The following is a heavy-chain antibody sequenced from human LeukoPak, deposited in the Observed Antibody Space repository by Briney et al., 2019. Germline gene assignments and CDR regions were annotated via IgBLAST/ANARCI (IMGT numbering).Heavy chain of an antibody. V-gene: IGHV3-74*01. Sequence: GGSLRLSCEASEFTFNNYWMHWVRQTPEKGPVWVSRINTDGNITTYADSVKGRFSISRDNAKNALYLQMNGLRAEDTAVFYCARELSGSISRHFDYWGQGTLVTVSS. CDR2: INTDGNIT. J-gene: IGHJ4*02. CDR1: EFTFNNYW. CDR3: ARELSGSISRHFDY. D-gene: IGHD2-15*01.